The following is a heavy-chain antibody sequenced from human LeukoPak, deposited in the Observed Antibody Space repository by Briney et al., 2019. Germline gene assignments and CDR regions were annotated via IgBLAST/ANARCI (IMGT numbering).Heavy chain of an antibody. J-gene: IGHJ4*02. D-gene: IGHD6-13*01. V-gene: IGHV3-21*01. CDR2: ISSGSYI. CDR3: ARSIDSSSWTL. CDR1: GFTFSSYS. Sequence: GGSLRLSCAASGFTFSSYSMNWVRQAPGKGLEWVSSISSGSYIYYADSVKGRFTISRDNAKNSLYLQMNSLRAEDTAVYYCARSIDSSSWTLWGQGTLVTVSS.